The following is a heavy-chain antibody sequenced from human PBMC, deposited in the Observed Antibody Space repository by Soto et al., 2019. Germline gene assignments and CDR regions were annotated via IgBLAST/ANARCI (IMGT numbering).Heavy chain of an antibody. CDR3: ARDHVVNVEGGDYYGMDV. J-gene: IGHJ6*02. CDR2: IIPIFGTA. D-gene: IGHD2-2*01. V-gene: IGHV1-69*01. Sequence: QVQLVQSGAEVKKPGSSVKVSCKASGGTFSSYAISWVRQAPGQGLEWMGGIIPIFGTANYAQKFQGRVTITADESTSTAYMELSSLRSEDTAVYYCARDHVVNVEGGDYYGMDVWGQGTTVTVS. CDR1: GGTFSSYA.